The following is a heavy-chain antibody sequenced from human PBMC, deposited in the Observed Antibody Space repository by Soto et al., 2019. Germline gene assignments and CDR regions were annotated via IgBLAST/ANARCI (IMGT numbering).Heavy chain of an antibody. CDR2: IYHSGTT. Sequence: QLQLQESGSGLVKPSQTLSLTCAVSGGSISRGGYSWSSIRQPPGKGLEWIGYIYHSGTTYYNPSLKRRVNTSVVRAKNQLAPKLASVTAGETAVYYCTAGGVLTRDYWCQGTLVSVSS. CDR3: TAGGVLTRDY. J-gene: IGHJ4*02. D-gene: IGHD2-15*01. V-gene: IGHV4-30-2*01. CDR1: GGSISRGGYS.